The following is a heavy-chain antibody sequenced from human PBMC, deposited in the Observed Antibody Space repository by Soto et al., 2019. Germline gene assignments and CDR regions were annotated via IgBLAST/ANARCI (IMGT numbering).Heavy chain of an antibody. CDR3: AKLSNYDTSGYFDGY. CDR1: GYTFTSYY. J-gene: IGHJ4*02. CDR2: INPSGGST. V-gene: IGHV1-46*01. D-gene: IGHD3-22*01. Sequence: GASVKVSCKASGYTFTSYYMHWVRQAPGQGLEWMGIINPSGGSTSYAQKFQGRVTMTRDTSASTVYMELSSLRAEDTAVYYCAKLSNYDTSGYFDGYWGQGTLVTVSS.